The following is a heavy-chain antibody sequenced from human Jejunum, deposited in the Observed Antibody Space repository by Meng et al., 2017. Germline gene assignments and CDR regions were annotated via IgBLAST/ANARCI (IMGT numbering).Heavy chain of an antibody. J-gene: IGHJ4*02. V-gene: IGHV3-23*01. D-gene: IGHD1-1*01. CDR2: REGSGVGA. Sequence: GESLKISCAASGFIFSNYGMQWVRQAPGKGLEWVSSREGSGVGADYADSVRGRFTISRDNSKNTLYLQMDSLSAGDTAIYFCALEKSANSFLGLGNWGQGTLVTVSS. CDR1: GFIFSNYG. CDR3: ALEKSANSFLGLGN.